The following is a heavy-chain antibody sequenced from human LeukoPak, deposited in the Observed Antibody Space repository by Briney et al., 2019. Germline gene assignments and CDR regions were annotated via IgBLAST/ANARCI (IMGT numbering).Heavy chain of an antibody. CDR2: IYYSGST. CDR1: GGPIYSYY. CDR3: ASLTVAGAKIDY. V-gene: IGHV4-59*01. Sequence: SETLSLTCTVSGGPIYSYYWSWIRQPPGKGLEWIGYIYYSGSTNYNPSLKSRVTISVDTSKNQFSLKLSSVTAADTAVYYCASLTVAGAKIDYWGQGTLVTVSS. D-gene: IGHD6-13*01. J-gene: IGHJ4*02.